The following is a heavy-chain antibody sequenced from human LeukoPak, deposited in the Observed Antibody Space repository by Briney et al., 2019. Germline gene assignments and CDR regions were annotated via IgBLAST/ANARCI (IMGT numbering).Heavy chain of an antibody. V-gene: IGHV4-61*02. CDR2: IYTSGST. CDR1: GGSISSSSYY. CDR3: ARDGGTTSIDY. J-gene: IGHJ4*02. D-gene: IGHD1-1*01. Sequence: PSETLSLTCTVSGGSISSSSYYWSWIRQPAGKGLEWIGRIYTSGSTNYNPSLKSRVTMSVDTSKNQFSLKLSSVTAADTAVYYCARDGGTTSIDYWGQGTLVTVSS.